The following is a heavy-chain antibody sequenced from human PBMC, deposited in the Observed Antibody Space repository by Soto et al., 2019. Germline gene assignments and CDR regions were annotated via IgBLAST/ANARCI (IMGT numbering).Heavy chain of an antibody. V-gene: IGHV4-30-4*01. CDR2: IYYSGIT. J-gene: IGHJ4*02. CDR3: ALDSMYESCGYYYTHCDY. D-gene: IGHD3-22*01. Sequence: PSETLSLTCTVSVGSISSGDYYWSWIRQPPGKVLEWFVYIYYSGITYFYPSLKSRVTISVDTSKILFSLKLSSVSAADTAVYYCALDSMYESCGYYYTHCDYRGQGTLVTGSS. CDR1: VGSISSGDYY.